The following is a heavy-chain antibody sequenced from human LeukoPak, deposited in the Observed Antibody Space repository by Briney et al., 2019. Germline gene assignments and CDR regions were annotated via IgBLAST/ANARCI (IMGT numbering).Heavy chain of an antibody. CDR2: ISTSGGGI. V-gene: IGHV3-23*01. D-gene: IGHD5-12*01. Sequence: GGSLRLSCAASGFTFSNYAMSWVRQAPGKGLVWVSGISTSGGGIYYADPVKGRFTISRDNSMNTLYLQMYSLRADDTAVYYCAKDPYRASSGLVDYWGQGTLVTVSS. J-gene: IGHJ4*02. CDR1: GFTFSNYA. CDR3: AKDPYRASSGLVDY.